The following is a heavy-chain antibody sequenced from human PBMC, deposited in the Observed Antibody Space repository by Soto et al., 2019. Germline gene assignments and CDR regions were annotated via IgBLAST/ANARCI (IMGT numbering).Heavy chain of an antibody. V-gene: IGHV4-39*02. J-gene: IGHJ5*02. Sequence: PSETLSLTCTVSGGSMSNYYWAWIRQPPGKGLEWIGSIDYSGSTYYNPSLKSRVTISVDTSKNHFSLKLGSVTAADTALYYCSRRAPEGFDPWGQGTLVTVSS. CDR3: SRRAPEGFDP. CDR1: GGSMSNYY. CDR2: IDYSGST.